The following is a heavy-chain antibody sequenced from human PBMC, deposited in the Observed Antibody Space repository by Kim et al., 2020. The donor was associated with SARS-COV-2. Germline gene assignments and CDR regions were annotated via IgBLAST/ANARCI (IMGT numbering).Heavy chain of an antibody. Sequence: KGRFTHPKDNSKNPRYLQMNSLRAEDTAVYYCAKDWGSWIKRAFDIWGQGTMVTVSS. V-gene: IGHV3-23*01. J-gene: IGHJ3*02. CDR3: AKDWGSWIKRAFDI. D-gene: IGHD5-18*01.